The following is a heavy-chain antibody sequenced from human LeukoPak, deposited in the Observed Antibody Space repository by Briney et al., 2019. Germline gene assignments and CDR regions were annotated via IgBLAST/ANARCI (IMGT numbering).Heavy chain of an antibody. CDR1: GGTFSSYA. J-gene: IGHJ6*03. CDR3: ARIGGYSYGYDYYYMDV. Sequence: SVKVSCEASGGTFSSYAISWVRQAPGQGLEWMGGIIPIFGTANYAQKFQGGVTITTDESTSTAYMELSSLRSEDTAVYYCARIGGYSYGYDYYYMDVWGKGTTVTVSS. CDR2: IIPIFGTA. D-gene: IGHD5-18*01. V-gene: IGHV1-69*05.